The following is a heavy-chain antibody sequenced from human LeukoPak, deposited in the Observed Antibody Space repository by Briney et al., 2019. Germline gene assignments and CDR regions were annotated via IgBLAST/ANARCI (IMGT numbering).Heavy chain of an antibody. CDR2: IKQDGSEK. Sequence: PGGSLRLSCAASGFTFSSDWMSWVRQAPGKGLEWVANIKQDGSEKYYVDSVKGRFTISRDNAKNSLYLQMNSLRAEDTAVYYCARDQSEWELPNQFDYWGQGTLVTVSS. D-gene: IGHD1-26*01. CDR1: GFTFSSDW. V-gene: IGHV3-7*01. CDR3: ARDQSEWELPNQFDY. J-gene: IGHJ4*02.